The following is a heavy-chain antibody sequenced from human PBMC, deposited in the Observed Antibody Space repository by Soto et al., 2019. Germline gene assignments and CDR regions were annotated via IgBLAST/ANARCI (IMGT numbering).Heavy chain of an antibody. CDR2: INIGSGNT. D-gene: IGHD5-12*01. V-gene: IGHV1-3*04. CDR1: GYDFSSYA. CDR3: ARDGGDCGYRLIYYYYIGLDV. J-gene: IGHJ6*02. Sequence: ASVKVSCKASGYDFSSYAMHWVRQAPGQRLEWIGWINIGSGNTEYSQNFQDRITITRDTSSSTVYMELNSLKSEDTAVYYCARDGGDCGYRLIYYYYIGLDVWGQGTMVTVSS.